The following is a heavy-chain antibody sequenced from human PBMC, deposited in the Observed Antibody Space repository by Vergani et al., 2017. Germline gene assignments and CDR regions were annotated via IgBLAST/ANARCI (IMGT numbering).Heavy chain of an antibody. CDR2: ISWNSGSI. Sequence: EVQLVESGGGLVKPGGSLRLSCAASGFTFDDYAMHWVRQAPGKGLEWVSGISWNSGSIGYADSVKGRFTISRDNAKNSLYLQMNSLRAEDTALYYCAKGGDFYGSGSYKDYWGQGTLVTVSS. D-gene: IGHD3-10*01. J-gene: IGHJ4*02. CDR3: AKGGDFYGSGSYKDY. V-gene: IGHV3-9*01. CDR1: GFTFDDYA.